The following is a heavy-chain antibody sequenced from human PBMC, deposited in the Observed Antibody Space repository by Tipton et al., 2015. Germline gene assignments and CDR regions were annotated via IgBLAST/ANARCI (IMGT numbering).Heavy chain of an antibody. CDR1: GGSFSGYY. V-gene: IGHV4-59*01. CDR3: ARAFWSGFYRGYFDF. Sequence: TLSLTCAVYGGSFSGYYWTWIRQPPGKGLEWIAYIYYSGSTNYNPSLKSRVTISVDTSKNQFSLKLSSVTAADTAVYYCARAFWSGFYRGYFDFWGQGTLVTVSS. D-gene: IGHD3-3*01. CDR2: IYYSGST. J-gene: IGHJ4*02.